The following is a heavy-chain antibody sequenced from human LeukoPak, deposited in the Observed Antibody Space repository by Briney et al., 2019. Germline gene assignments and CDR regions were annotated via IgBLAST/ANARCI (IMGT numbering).Heavy chain of an antibody. CDR3: ARDEGLTAPPPHGLDV. V-gene: IGHV1-69*04. CDR2: IIPVLNIT. Sequence: SVKVSFKTTGCTFSISANAWERQAPGQGLEWMGRIIPVLNITTYAQKFQGSVTITADTSTSTVYMELSSLRSEETAVYYCARDEGLTAPPPHGLDVWDRGTTVIVSS. D-gene: IGHD5-18*01. J-gene: IGHJ6*02. CDR1: GCTFSISA.